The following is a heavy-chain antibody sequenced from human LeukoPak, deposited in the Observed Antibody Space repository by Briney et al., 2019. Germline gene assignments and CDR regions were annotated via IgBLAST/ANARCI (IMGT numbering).Heavy chain of an antibody. CDR3: ARFRTSSTYNWLDP. CDR1: GYTFTDYY. D-gene: IGHD2-8*01. CDR2: INPNSGGT. V-gene: IGHV1-2*02. J-gene: IGHJ5*02. Sequence: ASVKVSCKASGYTFTDYYMHWVRQAPGQGLEWMGWINPNSGGTNYAQKFQGRVTMTRDTSISTAYMELSRLTSDDTAVYYCARFRTSSTYNWLDPWGQGTLVTVSS.